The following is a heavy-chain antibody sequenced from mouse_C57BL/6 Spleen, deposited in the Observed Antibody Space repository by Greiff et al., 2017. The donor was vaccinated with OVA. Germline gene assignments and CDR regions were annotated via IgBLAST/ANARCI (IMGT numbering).Heavy chain of an antibody. CDR1: GYTFTSYW. Sequence: QVQLQQPGTELVKPGASVKLSCKASGYTFTSYWMHWVKQRPGQGLEWIGNINPSNGGTNYNEKFKSKATLTVDKSSSTAYMQLSSLTSADSAVYYCARERLGVYYFDYWGQGTTLTVSS. D-gene: IGHD4-1*01. J-gene: IGHJ2*01. V-gene: IGHV1-53*01. CDR3: ARERLGVYYFDY. CDR2: INPSNGGT.